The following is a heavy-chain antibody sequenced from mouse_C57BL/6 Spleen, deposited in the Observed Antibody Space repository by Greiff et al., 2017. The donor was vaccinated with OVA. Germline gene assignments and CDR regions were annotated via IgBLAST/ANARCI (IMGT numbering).Heavy chain of an antibody. CDR2: IYPGSGNT. Sequence: VQLKESGAELVRPGASVKLSCKASGYTFTDYYINWVKQRPGQGLEWIARIYPGSGNTYYNEKFKGKATLTAEKSSSTADMQLSILTSEDSAVYFCARSNGYDGYYFDYWGQGTTLTVSS. CDR1: GYTFTDYY. V-gene: IGHV1-76*01. D-gene: IGHD2-2*01. CDR3: ARSNGYDGYYFDY. J-gene: IGHJ2*01.